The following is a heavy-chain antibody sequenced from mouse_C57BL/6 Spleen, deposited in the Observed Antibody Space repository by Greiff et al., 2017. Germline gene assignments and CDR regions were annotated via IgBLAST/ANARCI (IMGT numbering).Heavy chain of an antibody. J-gene: IGHJ3*01. Sequence: QVQLQQPGAELVRPGSSVKLSCKASGYTFTSYWMDWVKQRPGQGLEWIGNIYPSDSETHYNQKFKDKATLTVDKSSSTAYMQLSSLTSEDSAVYYCAITGFSWFAYWGQGTLVTVSA. V-gene: IGHV1-61*01. CDR3: AITGFSWFAY. CDR2: IYPSDSET. CDR1: GYTFTSYW. D-gene: IGHD4-1*01.